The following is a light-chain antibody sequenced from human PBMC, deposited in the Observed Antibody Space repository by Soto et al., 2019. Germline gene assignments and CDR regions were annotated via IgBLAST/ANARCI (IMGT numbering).Light chain of an antibody. CDR2: EVI. V-gene: IGLV2-23*02. CDR3: CSYAGSTAL. J-gene: IGLJ2*01. CDR1: SSDVGNYNL. Sequence: QSALTQPASVSGSPGQSITISCTGTSSDVGNYNLVSWYQQVPGKVPKLIIYEVIQRPSGVSNRFSGSKSGNTASLTISGLQSEDEGDYYCCSYAGSTALFGGGTQLTVL.